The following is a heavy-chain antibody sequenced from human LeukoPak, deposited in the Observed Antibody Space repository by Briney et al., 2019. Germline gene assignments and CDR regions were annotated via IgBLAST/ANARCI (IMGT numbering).Heavy chain of an antibody. CDR1: GGTFSSYA. CDR2: IIPIFGTA. Sequence: GASVKVSCKASGGTFSSYAISWVRQAPGQGLEWMGGIIPIFGTANYAQKFQGRVTITTDESASTAYMELSSLRSEDTAVYYCARGGQIGGYDILTGYSYELYYYYMDVWGKGTTVTVSS. V-gene: IGHV1-69*05. CDR3: ARGGQIGGYDILTGYSYELYYYYMDV. D-gene: IGHD3-9*01. J-gene: IGHJ6*03.